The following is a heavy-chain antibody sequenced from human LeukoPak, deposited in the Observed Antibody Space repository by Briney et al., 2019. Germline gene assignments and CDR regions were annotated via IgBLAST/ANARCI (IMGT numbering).Heavy chain of an antibody. CDR1: AFTFDDYA. J-gene: IGHJ4*02. D-gene: IGHD5-12*01. CDR2: ISWNSVSI. Sequence: GGSLRLSCAASAFTFDDYAMHWVRQAPGKGLEWVSGISWNSVSIGYADSVKGRFTISRDNSKNTLYLQMNSLRAEDTAVYYCAREWVATLTFDYWGQGTLVTVSS. V-gene: IGHV3-9*01. CDR3: AREWVATLTFDY.